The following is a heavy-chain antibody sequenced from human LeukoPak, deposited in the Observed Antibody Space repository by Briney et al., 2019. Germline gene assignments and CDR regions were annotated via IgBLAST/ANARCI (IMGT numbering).Heavy chain of an antibody. CDR3: ARSRIAVAGKAGDY. V-gene: IGHV1-69*13. Sequence: GASVKVSCKASGGTFSSYAISWVRQAPGQGLEWMGRIIPIFGTANYAQKFQGRVTITADESTGTAYMELSSLRSEDTAVYYCARSRIAVAGKAGDYWGQGTLVTVSS. J-gene: IGHJ4*02. D-gene: IGHD6-19*01. CDR1: GGTFSSYA. CDR2: IIPIFGTA.